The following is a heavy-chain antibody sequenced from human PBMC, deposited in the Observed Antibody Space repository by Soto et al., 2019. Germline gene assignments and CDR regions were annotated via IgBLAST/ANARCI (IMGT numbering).Heavy chain of an antibody. CDR1: GGSISSYY. J-gene: IGHJ6*02. Sequence: PSETLSLTCTAPGGSISSYYWSWIRQPPGKGLEWIGYIYYSGSTNYNPSLKSRVTISVDTSKNQFSLKLSSVTAADTAVYYCARDKGRVAAAATWYYYGMDVWGQGTTVTVSS. D-gene: IGHD6-13*01. CDR3: ARDKGRVAAAATWYYYGMDV. CDR2: IYYSGST. V-gene: IGHV4-59*01.